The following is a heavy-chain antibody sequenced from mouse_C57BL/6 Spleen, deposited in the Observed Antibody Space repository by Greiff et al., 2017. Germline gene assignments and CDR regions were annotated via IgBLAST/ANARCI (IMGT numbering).Heavy chain of an antibody. J-gene: IGHJ4*01. CDR3: AGDYVRTHAMDY. Sequence: EVKLMESGGGLVKPGGSLKLSCAASGFTFSDYGMHWVRQAPEKGLEWVAYISSGSSTIYYADTVKGRFTISRDNAKNTLFLQMTSLRSEDTAMYYCAGDYVRTHAMDYWGQGTSVTVSS. CDR1: GFTFSDYG. CDR2: ISSGSSTI. V-gene: IGHV5-17*01. D-gene: IGHD2-4*01.